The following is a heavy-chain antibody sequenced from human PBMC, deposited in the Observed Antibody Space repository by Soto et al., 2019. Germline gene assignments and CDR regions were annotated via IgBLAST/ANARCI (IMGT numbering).Heavy chain of an antibody. Sequence: QVQLVQSGAEVKKPGSSVKVSCMASGGTFSSYAISWVRQAPGQGLEWMGGIIPIFGTANYAQKFQGRVTITADEATSTAYMELSSLRSEDTAVYYCAREWASIATFGYWGQGTLVTVSS. D-gene: IGHD6-6*01. CDR2: IIPIFGTA. J-gene: IGHJ4*02. CDR3: AREWASIATFGY. CDR1: GGTFSSYA. V-gene: IGHV1-69*12.